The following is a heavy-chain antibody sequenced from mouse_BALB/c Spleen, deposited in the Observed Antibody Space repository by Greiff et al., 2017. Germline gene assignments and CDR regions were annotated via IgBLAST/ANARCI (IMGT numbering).Heavy chain of an antibody. CDR3: TRGTSYYYGID. V-gene: IGHV1-69*02. CDR2: IYPSDSYT. J-gene: IGHJ2*01. Sequence: QVQLQQPGAELVRPGASVKLSCKASGYTFTSYWINWVKQRPGQGLEWIGNIYPSDSYTNYNQKFKDKATLTVDKSSSTAYMQLSSPTSEDSAVYYCTRGTSYYYGIDWGQGTTLTVSS. D-gene: IGHD1-1*01. CDR1: GYTFTSYW.